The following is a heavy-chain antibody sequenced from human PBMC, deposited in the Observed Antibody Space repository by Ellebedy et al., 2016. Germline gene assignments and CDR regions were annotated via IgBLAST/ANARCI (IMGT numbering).Heavy chain of an antibody. V-gene: IGHV4-59*01. CDR1: SDSLSSFS. CDR3: VRIPAGSRGSALNWFDP. CDR2: LYHSGGA. Sequence: SETLSLTCTVSSDSLSSFSWNWIRQPPGKGLEWIGTLYHSGGAIYTSSLKSRVTISGDTSKNQFSLNLISVTAADTAVYYCVRIPAGSRGSALNWFDPWGQGTLVTVSS. D-gene: IGHD3-10*01. J-gene: IGHJ5*02.